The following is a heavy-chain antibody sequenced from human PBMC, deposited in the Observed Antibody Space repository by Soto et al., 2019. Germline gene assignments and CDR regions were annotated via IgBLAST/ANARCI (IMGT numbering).Heavy chain of an antibody. J-gene: IGHJ4*02. V-gene: IGHV3-23*01. D-gene: IGHD6-6*01. CDR1: GFTFSSYA. CDR2: ISGSGGST. CDR3: AKDRALKGVAARPSFDY. Sequence: PGGSLRLSCAASGFTFSSYAMSWVRQAPGKGLEWVSAISGSGGSTYYADSVKGRFTISRDNSKNTLYLQMNSLRAEDTAVYYCAKDRALKGVAARPSFDYWCQGTLVPSP.